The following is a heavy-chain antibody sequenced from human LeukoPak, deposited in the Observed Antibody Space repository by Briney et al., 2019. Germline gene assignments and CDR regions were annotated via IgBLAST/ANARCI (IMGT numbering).Heavy chain of an antibody. Sequence: GASVKVSCKASGYTFTSYGISWVRQAPGQGLEWMGWISAYNGNTNYAQKLQGRVTMTTDTSTSTAYMELRSLRSDDTAVYYCARELYYYDSSGWFDPWGQGTLVTVSS. CDR3: ARELYYYDSSGWFDP. J-gene: IGHJ5*02. CDR1: GYTFTSYG. V-gene: IGHV1-18*01. CDR2: ISAYNGNT. D-gene: IGHD3-22*01.